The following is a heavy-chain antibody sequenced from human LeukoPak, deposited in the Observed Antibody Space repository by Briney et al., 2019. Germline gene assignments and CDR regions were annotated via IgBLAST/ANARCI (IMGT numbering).Heavy chain of an antibody. V-gene: IGHV3-23*01. CDR3: AKGTGYYYYYYMDV. Sequence: GGSLRLSCAASGFTFSSYAMSWVRQAPGKGLEWVSAISGSGGSTYYADSVKGRFTISRDSSKNTLYLQMNSLRAEDTAVYYCAKGTGYYYYYYMDVWGKGTTVTVSS. J-gene: IGHJ6*03. CDR2: ISGSGGST. CDR1: GFTFSSYA. D-gene: IGHD3/OR15-3a*01.